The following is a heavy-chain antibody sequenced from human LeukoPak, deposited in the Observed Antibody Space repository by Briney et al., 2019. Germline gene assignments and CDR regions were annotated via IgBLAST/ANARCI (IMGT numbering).Heavy chain of an antibody. V-gene: IGHV4-30-2*01. J-gene: IGHJ4*02. CDR2: IYHSGST. CDR3: AASSSWYLHYFDY. D-gene: IGHD6-13*01. CDR1: GGSIRSGDYY. Sequence: SQTLSLTCTVSGGSIRSGDYYWSWIRQPPGKGLEWIGYIYHSGSTNYNPSLKSRVTISVDTSKNQFSLKLSSVTAADTAVYYCAASSSWYLHYFDYWGQGTLVTVSS.